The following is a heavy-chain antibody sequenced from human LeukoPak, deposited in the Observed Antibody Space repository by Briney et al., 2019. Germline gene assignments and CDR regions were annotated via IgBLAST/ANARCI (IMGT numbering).Heavy chain of an antibody. V-gene: IGHV4-4*07. Sequence: PSETLSLTCTVSGGSISSYYWSWIRQPPGKGLEWIGRIHTSGSTNYNPSLKSQVTMSVDTSKNQFSLKLSSVTAADTAVYYCARDRYYYDSSGYLLFDYWGQGTLVTVSS. CDR1: GGSISSYY. D-gene: IGHD3-22*01. J-gene: IGHJ4*02. CDR2: IHTSGST. CDR3: ARDRYYYDSSGYLLFDY.